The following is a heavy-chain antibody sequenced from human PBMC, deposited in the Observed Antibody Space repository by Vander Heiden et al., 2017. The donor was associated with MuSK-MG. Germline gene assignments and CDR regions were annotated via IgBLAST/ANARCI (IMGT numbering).Heavy chain of an antibody. Sequence: EVQLVESGGGLVQPGGSLRLSCAASGFTFSRYWMSWVRQAPGKGLEWVANIKQDGSEKYYVDSVKGRFTISRDNAKNSLYLQMNSLRAEDTAVYYCASGGLDSSGYYPDYWGQGTLVTVSS. CDR1: GFTFSRYW. V-gene: IGHV3-7*01. CDR2: IKQDGSEK. J-gene: IGHJ4*02. D-gene: IGHD3-22*01. CDR3: ASGGLDSSGYYPDY.